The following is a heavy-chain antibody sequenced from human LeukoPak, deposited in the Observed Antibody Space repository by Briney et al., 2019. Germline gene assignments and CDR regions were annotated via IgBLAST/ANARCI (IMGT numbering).Heavy chain of an antibody. CDR2: ISYDGSNK. V-gene: IGHV3-30*18. D-gene: IGHD4-17*01. Sequence: GGSLRLSCAASGFTFSSYSMNWVRQAPGKGLEWVAVISYDGSNKYYADSVKGRFTISRDNSKNTLYLQMNSLRAEDTAVYYCAKVGDYDPYYYGMDVWGQGTTVTVSS. J-gene: IGHJ6*02. CDR1: GFTFSSYS. CDR3: AKVGDYDPYYYGMDV.